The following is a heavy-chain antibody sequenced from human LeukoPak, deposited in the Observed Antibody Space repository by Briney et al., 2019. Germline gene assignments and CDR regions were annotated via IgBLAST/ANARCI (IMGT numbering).Heavy chain of an antibody. CDR3: ATEPYGSGSFFGGFDY. CDR2: ISSSSDYI. CDR1: GFTFSSYE. D-gene: IGHD3-10*01. V-gene: IGHV3-21*01. Sequence: GGSLRLSCAASGFTFSSYEMNWVRKAPGKGLEWVSSISSSSDYIYYADSVKGRFTISRDNAKKSLYLQMNSLRAEDTAVYYCATEPYGSGSFFGGFDYWGQGTLVTVSS. J-gene: IGHJ4*02.